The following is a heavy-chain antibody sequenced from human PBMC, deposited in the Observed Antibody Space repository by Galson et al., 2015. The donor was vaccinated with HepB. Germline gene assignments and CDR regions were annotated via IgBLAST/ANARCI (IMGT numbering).Heavy chain of an antibody. V-gene: IGHV7-4-1*02. CDR1: GYTFTSYA. CDR3: ARGQLAYCGGDCYSYYYYYGMDV. J-gene: IGHJ6*02. Sequence: SVKVSCKASGYTFTSYAMNWVRQAPGQGLEWTGWINTNTGNPTYAQGFTGRFVFSLDTSVSTAYLQISSLKAEDTVVYYCARGQLAYCGGDCYSYYYYYGMDVWGQGTTVTVSS. D-gene: IGHD2-21*02. CDR2: INTNTGNP.